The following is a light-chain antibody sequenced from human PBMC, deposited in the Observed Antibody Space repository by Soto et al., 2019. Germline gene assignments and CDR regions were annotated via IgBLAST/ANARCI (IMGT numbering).Light chain of an antibody. J-gene: IGKJ2*01. V-gene: IGKV1-39*01. CDR3: QQSYSTRYT. CDR1: QNISSY. CDR2: AAS. Sequence: DIQMTQSPSSLSASVGDRVTITCRSSQNISSYLNWYQQKPGKAPKLLIYAASSLQSGVPSRFSGSGSGTDFTLTISSLQPEDFATYYCQQSYSTRYTFGQGTKVDIK.